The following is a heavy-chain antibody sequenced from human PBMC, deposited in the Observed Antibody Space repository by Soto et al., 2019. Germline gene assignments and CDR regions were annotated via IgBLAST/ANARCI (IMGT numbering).Heavy chain of an antibody. J-gene: IGHJ4*02. CDR1: GYTFTSSG. CDR3: AREWDSSSWEN. D-gene: IGHD6-13*01. V-gene: IGHV1-18*01. Sequence: QVQLVQSGAEVKKPGASVKVSCKASGYTFTSSGITWLRQAPGQGLEWMGWISAYNGNTNYAQKIQGRDTMTTETSTSTGYIERRSLRSDDTAVYYCAREWDSSSWENCGQGTLVTVSS. CDR2: ISAYNGNT.